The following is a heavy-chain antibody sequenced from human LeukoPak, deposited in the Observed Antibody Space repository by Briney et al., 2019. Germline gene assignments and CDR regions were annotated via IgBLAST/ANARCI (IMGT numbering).Heavy chain of an antibody. J-gene: IGHJ4*02. CDR3: ARDYGDYVGDRLDY. V-gene: IGHV3-30*03. Sequence: GGSLRLSCAASGFTFSSYGMHWVRQAPGKGLEWVAVMSYDGSNKYYADSVKGRFTISRDNSKNTLYLQMNSLRAEDTAVYYCARDYGDYVGDRLDYWGQGTLVTVSS. D-gene: IGHD4-17*01. CDR2: MSYDGSNK. CDR1: GFTFSSYG.